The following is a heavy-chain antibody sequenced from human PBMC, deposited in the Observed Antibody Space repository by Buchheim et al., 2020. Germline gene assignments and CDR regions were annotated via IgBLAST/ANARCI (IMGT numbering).Heavy chain of an antibody. J-gene: IGHJ1*01. CDR1: GYTFTSYY. CDR2: INPSGGSK. Sequence: QVQLVQSGAEVKKPGASVKVSCKASGYTFTSYYMHWLRQPPGQGLECMGIINPSGGSKSYAQQSQGRATMPRDTSTSTVYMELSSLRAEDTAVYYCARDGGRDGYNCWGQGTL. CDR3: ARDGGRDGYNC. V-gene: IGHV1-46*01. D-gene: IGHD5-24*01.